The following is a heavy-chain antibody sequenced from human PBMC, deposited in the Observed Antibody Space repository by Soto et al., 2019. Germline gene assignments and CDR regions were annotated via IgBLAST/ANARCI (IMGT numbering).Heavy chain of an antibody. CDR1: GGTFSSYA. V-gene: IGHV1-69*13. CDR2: IIPIFGTA. CDR3: ASEMGGNPLSADYYFDY. Sequence: RASVKVSCKASGGTFSSYAISWVRQAPGQGLEWMGGIIPIFGTANYAQKFQGRVTITADESTSTAYMELSSLRSEDTAVYYCASEMGGNPLSADYYFDYWGQGTLVTVSS. J-gene: IGHJ4*02. D-gene: IGHD1-26*01.